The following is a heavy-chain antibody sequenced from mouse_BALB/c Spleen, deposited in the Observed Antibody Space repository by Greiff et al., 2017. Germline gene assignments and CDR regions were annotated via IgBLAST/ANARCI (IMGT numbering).Heavy chain of an antibody. CDR1: GFTFSSYT. CDR3: TRRGGKNAMDY. J-gene: IGHJ4*01. D-gene: IGHD2-1*01. Sequence: EVKLVESGGGLVKPGGSLKLSCAASGFTFSSYTMSWVRQTPEKRLEWVATISSGGSYTYYPDSVKGRFTISRDNAKNTLYLQMSSLKSEDTAMYYCTRRGGKNAMDYWGQGTSVTVSS. CDR2: ISSGGSYT. V-gene: IGHV5-6-4*01.